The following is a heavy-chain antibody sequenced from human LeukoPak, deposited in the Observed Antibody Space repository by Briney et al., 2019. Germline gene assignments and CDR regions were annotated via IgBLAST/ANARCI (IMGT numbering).Heavy chain of an antibody. J-gene: IGHJ4*02. CDR3: AKDRALGSGYYEVTRFDY. Sequence: PGGSLRLSCAASGFTFSSYWMHWVRQAPGKGLVWVSRINSDGSNTSYADSVKGRFTISRDNSKNTLYLQMNSLRAEDTAVYYCAKDRALGSGYYEVTRFDYWGQGTLVTVSS. D-gene: IGHD3-22*01. CDR1: GFTFSSYW. V-gene: IGHV3-74*01. CDR2: INSDGSNT.